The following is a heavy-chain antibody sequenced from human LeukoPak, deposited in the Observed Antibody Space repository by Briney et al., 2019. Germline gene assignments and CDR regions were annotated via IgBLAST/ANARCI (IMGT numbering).Heavy chain of an antibody. CDR2: ISGSGGST. V-gene: IGHV3-23*01. CDR3: AKSLRLGPAYYFDY. D-gene: IGHD3-16*01. J-gene: IGHJ4*02. Sequence: PGGSLRLSCAAAGFTFSSYAMSWVRQAPGKGLEWVSAISGSGGSTYYADSVKGRFTISRDNSKNTLYLQMNSLRAEDTAVYYCAKSLRLGPAYYFDYWGQGTLVTVSS. CDR1: GFTFSSYA.